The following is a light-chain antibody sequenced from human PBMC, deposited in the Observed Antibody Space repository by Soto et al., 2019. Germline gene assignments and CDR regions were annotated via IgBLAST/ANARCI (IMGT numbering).Light chain of an antibody. CDR2: EVS. V-gene: IGLV2-14*01. CDR1: SSDVGNYKY. CDR3: FSYTSSGTYV. Sequence: ALTQPASVSGSPGQSITISCTGTSSDVGNYKYVSWYEQHPGKAPKLMIYEVSNRPSGVSNRFSGSKSGNTASLTISGLQAEDETDYYCFSYTSSGTYVFGTGTKVTVL. J-gene: IGLJ1*01.